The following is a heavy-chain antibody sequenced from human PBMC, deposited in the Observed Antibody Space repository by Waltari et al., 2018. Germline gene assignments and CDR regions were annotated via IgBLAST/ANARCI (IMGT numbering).Heavy chain of an antibody. D-gene: IGHD6-13*01. CDR1: GYTLTELS. CDR2: LDPEDGET. J-gene: IGHJ4*02. CDR3: ATAQRIAALRYLRFDY. Sequence: QVQLVQSGAEVKKPGASVKVSCKVSGYTLTELSMHWVRQAPGKGLEWMGGLDPEDGETIYAQKFQGRVTMTEDTSTDTAYMELSSLRSEDTAVYYCATAQRIAALRYLRFDYWGQGTLVTVSS. V-gene: IGHV1-24*01.